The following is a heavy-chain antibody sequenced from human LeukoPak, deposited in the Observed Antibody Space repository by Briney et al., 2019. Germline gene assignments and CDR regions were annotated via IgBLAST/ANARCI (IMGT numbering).Heavy chain of an antibody. J-gene: IGHJ5*02. V-gene: IGHV3-30*18. D-gene: IGHD3-10*01. Sequence: GGSLRLSCAASRFTFSSYGMHWVRQAPGKGLEWVAVISYDGSNKYYADSVKGRFTISRDDSKNTLYLQMNSLRAEDTAVYYCAKDKELLWFGELQTWGQGTLVTVSS. CDR2: ISYDGSNK. CDR1: RFTFSSYG. CDR3: AKDKELLWFGELQT.